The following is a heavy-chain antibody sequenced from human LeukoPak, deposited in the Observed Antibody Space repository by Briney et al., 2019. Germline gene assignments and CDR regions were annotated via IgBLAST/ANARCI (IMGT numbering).Heavy chain of an antibody. CDR1: GVSFSGYY. Sequence: SETLSLTCAVYGVSFSGYYWSWLRQPPGKGLEWIGEINHSGSTNYNSSLKSRVTISVDTSKNQFSLKLSSVTAADTAVYYCARTLIAVAFDYWGQGTLVTVSS. V-gene: IGHV4-34*01. CDR2: INHSGST. D-gene: IGHD6-19*01. CDR3: ARTLIAVAFDY. J-gene: IGHJ4*02.